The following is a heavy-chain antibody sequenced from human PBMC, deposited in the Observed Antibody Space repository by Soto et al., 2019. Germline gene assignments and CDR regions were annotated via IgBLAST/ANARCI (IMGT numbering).Heavy chain of an antibody. J-gene: IGHJ4*02. CDR3: ARVASSSKQGN. CDR2: TYYMSKWYS. CDR1: GDGASSNSAA. Sequence: PSTTLSLTCALSGDGASSNSAAWNWIRQSPSRGLEWLGRTYYMSKWYSHYAVFVKSRITIKPDTSKNQFSLQLNSMTPEATAVDYGARVASSSKQGNWGQETLVSVSS. V-gene: IGHV6-1*01. D-gene: IGHD2-2*01.